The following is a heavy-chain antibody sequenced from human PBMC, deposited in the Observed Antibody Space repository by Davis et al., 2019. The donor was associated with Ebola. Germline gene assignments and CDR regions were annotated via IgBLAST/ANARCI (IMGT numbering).Heavy chain of an antibody. D-gene: IGHD3-22*01. J-gene: IGHJ5*02. CDR1: GGSISSYY. CDR2: IYYSGST. V-gene: IGHV4-59*08. Sequence: SETLSLTCTVSGGSISSYYWSWIRQPPGKGLEWIGYIYYSGSTNYHPSLKSRVTISVDTSKNQFSLKLSSVTAADTAVYYCAGASRITMMSWGQGTLITVSS. CDR3: AGASRITMMS.